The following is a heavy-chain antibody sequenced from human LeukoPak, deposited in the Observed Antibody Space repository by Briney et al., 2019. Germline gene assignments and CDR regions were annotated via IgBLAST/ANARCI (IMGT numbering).Heavy chain of an antibody. Sequence: GGSLRLSCAASGFTFNSYLMHWVRHAPGKGLVWVSRIETDGSSKTYADSVKGRFTISRDNAKNSLFLQMNSLRADDTAVYYCARPRDVGAKAFDYWGQGNLVTVSS. CDR3: ARPRDVGAKAFDY. V-gene: IGHV3-74*01. J-gene: IGHJ4*02. CDR2: IETDGSSK. CDR1: GFTFNSYL. D-gene: IGHD1-26*01.